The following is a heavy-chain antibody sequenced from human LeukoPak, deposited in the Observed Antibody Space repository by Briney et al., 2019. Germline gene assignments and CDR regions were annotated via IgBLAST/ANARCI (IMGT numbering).Heavy chain of an antibody. V-gene: IGHV3-30*03. J-gene: IGHJ4*02. CDR1: GFTFSNFG. CDR2: ISYNGHYE. Sequence: GGSLRLSCVASGFTFSNFGVHWVRQAPGKGLEWVAVISYNGHYEYYGESVKGRFTISRDNSKNTVSLQMDNLRIEDTAVYYCVRGGSPPTSTWSLDEWGQGTLVSVSS. D-gene: IGHD1-26*01. CDR3: VRGGSPPTSTWSLDE.